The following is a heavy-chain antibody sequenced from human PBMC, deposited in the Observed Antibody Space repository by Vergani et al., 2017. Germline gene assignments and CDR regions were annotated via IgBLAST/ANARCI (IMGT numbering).Heavy chain of an antibody. D-gene: IGHD2-2*01. Sequence: EVQLVQSGAEVKKPGATVKISCKVSGYTFTDYYMHWVQQAPGKGLEWMGLVDPEDGETIYAEKFQGRVTITADTSTDTAYMEQSSLRSEDTAVYYCATARVVVPAAIGRARAHYYYYYMDVWGKGTTVTVSS. CDR2: VDPEDGET. CDR1: GYTFTDYY. V-gene: IGHV1-69-2*01. CDR3: ATARVVVPAAIGRARAHYYYYYMDV. J-gene: IGHJ6*03.